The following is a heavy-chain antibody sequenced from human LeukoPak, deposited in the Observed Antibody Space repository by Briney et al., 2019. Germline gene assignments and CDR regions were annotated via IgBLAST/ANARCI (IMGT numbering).Heavy chain of an antibody. J-gene: IGHJ4*02. CDR1: GYTFSNNW. D-gene: IGHD3-10*01. Sequence: RASVKISCKASGYTFSNNWMHWVRQAPGQGLEWVGIINPNGGYTAYAQKFQGRVTLTRDMSTTSVYMELTSLRSEDTAVYYCARGPPYVSGSPFFYWGQGTLVTVSS. V-gene: IGHV1-46*01. CDR2: INPNGGYT. CDR3: ARGPPYVSGSPFFY.